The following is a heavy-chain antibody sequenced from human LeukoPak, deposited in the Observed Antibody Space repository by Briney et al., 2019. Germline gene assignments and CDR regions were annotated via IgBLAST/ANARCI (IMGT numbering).Heavy chain of an antibody. V-gene: IGHV5-51*01. D-gene: IGHD6-19*01. Sequence: GAPLKISCKGSGYSFTSYWIGFGRPMAGKGLEWMGIIYPGDSDNRYSPSFQVQVTISADKSISTAYLQWSSLKASDTAMYYCARHFRSSGWRCMDIWGQGTKVTVSS. J-gene: IGHJ6*02. CDR3: ARHFRSSGWRCMDI. CDR1: GYSFTSYW. CDR2: IYPGDSDN.